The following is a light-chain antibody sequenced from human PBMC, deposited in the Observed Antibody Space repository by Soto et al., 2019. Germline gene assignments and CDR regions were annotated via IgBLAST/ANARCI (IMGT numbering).Light chain of an antibody. CDR2: DVS. CDR3: SSYTSSSPYVV. J-gene: IGLJ2*01. CDR1: SSDVGGYNY. V-gene: IGLV2-14*01. Sequence: QSALTQPASVSGSPGQSITISCTGTSSDVGGYNYVSWYQQHPGKAPKLMIYDVSNRPSGVSNRFSGSKSGNTASLTISGLQVEDEADYYCSSYTSSSPYVVFGGGTKATVL.